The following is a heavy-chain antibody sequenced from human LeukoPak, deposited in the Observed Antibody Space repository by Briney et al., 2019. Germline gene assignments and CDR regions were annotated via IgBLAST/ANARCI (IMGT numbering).Heavy chain of an antibody. CDR2: ISGSGGST. D-gene: IGHD6-13*01. CDR1: GFTFSSYG. Sequence: PGGTLRLSCAASGFTFSSYGMSWVRQAPGKGLEWVSAISGSGGSTYYADSVKGRFTISRDNSKNTLYLQMNSLRAEDTALYYCARPYSSNVYFFYYMDVWGKGTTVTIS. J-gene: IGHJ6*03. V-gene: IGHV3-23*01. CDR3: ARPYSSNVYFFYYMDV.